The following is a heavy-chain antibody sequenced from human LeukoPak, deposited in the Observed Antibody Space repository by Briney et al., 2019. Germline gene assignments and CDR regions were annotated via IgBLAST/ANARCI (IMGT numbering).Heavy chain of an antibody. V-gene: IGHV1-8*01. D-gene: IGHD1-1*01. CDR3: ARHFGTGDNFDY. Sequence: GASVKVSCKASGYTFTNNDIHWVRQATGQGLEWMGWMHPNSDDTGYAQKFQGRVTMTRNTSISTAYMELSSLRPEDTAVYYCARHFGTGDNFDYWGHGTLLIVSS. CDR2: MHPNSDDT. J-gene: IGHJ4*01. CDR1: GYTFTNND.